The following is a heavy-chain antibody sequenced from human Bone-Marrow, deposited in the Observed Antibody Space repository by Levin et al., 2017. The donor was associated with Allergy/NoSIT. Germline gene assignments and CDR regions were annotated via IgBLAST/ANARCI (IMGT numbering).Heavy chain of an antibody. CDR1: GFIFDAFA. CDR2: MNGGGDIT. J-gene: IGHJ4*02. V-gene: IGHV3-23*01. Sequence: GGSLRLSCTASGFIFDAFAMSWVRQAPGKGLEWVSSMNGGGDITYYADSVKGRFSVSRDLLKNRLYLQLKNLRADDTAVYYCAKGQTTTIFGVVTGFDFWGQGILVTVSS. CDR3: AKGQTTTIFGVVTGFDF. D-gene: IGHD3-3*01.